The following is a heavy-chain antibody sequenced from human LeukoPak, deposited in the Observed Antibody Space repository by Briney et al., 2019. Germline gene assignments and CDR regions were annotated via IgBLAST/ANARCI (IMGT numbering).Heavy chain of an antibody. Sequence: SETLSLTCTVSGGSISSYYWSWIRQPPGKGLEWIGYINYSGSTNYNPSLKSRVTISVDTSKNQFSLKLSSVTAADTAVYYCARPGYGSFDAFDIWGQGTMVTVYS. V-gene: IGHV4-59*08. CDR2: INYSGST. CDR1: GGSISSYY. CDR3: ARPGYGSFDAFDI. J-gene: IGHJ3*02. D-gene: IGHD3-10*01.